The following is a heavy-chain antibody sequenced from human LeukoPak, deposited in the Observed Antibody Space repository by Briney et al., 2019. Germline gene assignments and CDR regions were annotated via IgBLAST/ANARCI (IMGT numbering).Heavy chain of an antibody. CDR2: ISYDGSKT. Sequence: SGRSLRLSCAASGLTFNNFTIHWVRQAPGKGLEWVTFISYDGSKTYYADSVKGRFTISRDNPKNTVYLQMNSLRAEDTAVYYCARDDHCSGGSCTWYYGMDVWGQGTTVTVSS. V-gene: IGHV3-30-3*01. CDR1: GLTFNNFT. J-gene: IGHJ6*02. CDR3: ARDDHCSGGSCTWYYGMDV. D-gene: IGHD2-15*01.